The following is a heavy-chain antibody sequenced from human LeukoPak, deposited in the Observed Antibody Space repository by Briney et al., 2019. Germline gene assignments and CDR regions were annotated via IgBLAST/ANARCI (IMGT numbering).Heavy chain of an antibody. J-gene: IGHJ4*02. Sequence: SETLSLTCAVYGGSFSGYYWSWIRQPPGKGLEWIGEINHSGSTNYNPSLESRVTISVDTSKNQFSLKLSSVTAADTAVYYCARGRPRGYSGYGFAARVDYWGQGTLVTVSS. CDR3: ARGRPRGYSGYGFAARVDY. CDR2: INHSGST. V-gene: IGHV4-34*01. CDR1: GGSFSGYY. D-gene: IGHD5-12*01.